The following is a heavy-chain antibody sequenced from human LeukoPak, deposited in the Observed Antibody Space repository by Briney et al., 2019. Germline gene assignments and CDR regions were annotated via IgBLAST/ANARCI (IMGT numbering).Heavy chain of an antibody. CDR3: ARGVTGSYRTYYFDY. J-gene: IGHJ4*02. CDR1: GGTFSSYA. D-gene: IGHD1-26*01. Sequence: SVKVSCKASGGTFSSYAISWVRQAPGQGLEWMGGIIPIFGTANYAQKFQGRVTITADESTSTAYMELSSLRSVDTAVYYCARGVTGSYRTYYFDYWGQGTLVTVSS. V-gene: IGHV1-69*13. CDR2: IIPIFGTA.